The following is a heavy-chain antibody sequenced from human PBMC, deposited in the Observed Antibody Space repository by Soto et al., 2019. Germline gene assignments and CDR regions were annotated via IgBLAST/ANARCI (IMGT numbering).Heavy chain of an antibody. Sequence: QVQLVQSGAEVKKPGASVKVSCKASGYTFTSYGVSWVRQAPGQGLEWMGWISGYNGNTNYAQKLQGRVTMTTDTSTSTAYKEMRSLRSDDTAVYYCARAGQYYYGSGSPYYYGMDVWGQGITVTVSS. CDR1: GYTFTSYG. D-gene: IGHD3-10*01. CDR3: ARAGQYYYGSGSPYYYGMDV. J-gene: IGHJ6*02. V-gene: IGHV1-18*04. CDR2: ISGYNGNT.